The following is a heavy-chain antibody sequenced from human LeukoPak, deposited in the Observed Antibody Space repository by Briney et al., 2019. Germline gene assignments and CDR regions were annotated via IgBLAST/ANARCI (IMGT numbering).Heavy chain of an antibody. J-gene: IGHJ6*03. CDR2: VDHTGST. V-gene: IGHV4-59*01. CDR3: ARGRVSSSTWYSTYYYFFYMDF. CDR1: DDSITMYY. Sequence: ASETLSLTCTVSDDSITMYYWTWIRQPSGKGLEWIGYVDHTGSTKFNPSLNGRVSISRDTSNNFFSLRLRSVTAADTAIYFCARGRVSSSTWYSTYYYFFYMDFWGKGTTVTVSS. D-gene: IGHD4-11*01.